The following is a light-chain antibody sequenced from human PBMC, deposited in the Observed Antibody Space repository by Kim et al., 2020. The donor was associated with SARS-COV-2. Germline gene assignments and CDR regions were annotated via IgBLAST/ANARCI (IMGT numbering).Light chain of an antibody. CDR1: TGAVTGGHY. CDR3: LLSYSGTRV. CDR2: DTT. Sequence: QAAVTQEPSLTVSPGGTVTLTCGSSTGAVTGGHYPYWLQQKPGQAPRTLIYDTTNKHSWTPARFSGSLLGGKAALTLSGAQPEDEAEYYCLLSYSGTRVFGGGTQLTVL. J-gene: IGLJ3*02. V-gene: IGLV7-46*01.